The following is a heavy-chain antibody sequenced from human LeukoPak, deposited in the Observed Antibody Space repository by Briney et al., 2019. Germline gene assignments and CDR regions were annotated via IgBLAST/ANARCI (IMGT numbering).Heavy chain of an antibody. CDR3: ARVPMGGNYVEY. V-gene: IGHV4-59*01. Sequence: WETLSLTCTVSGGSISSFYWTWIRQPPGKGLECIGFIFYSGNTNYNPSLKSRVTISVDTSKNQFSLKLSSVTAADTAVYYCARVPMGGNYVEYWGQGILVTVSS. D-gene: IGHD3-16*01. CDR1: GGSISSFY. CDR2: IFYSGNT. J-gene: IGHJ4*02.